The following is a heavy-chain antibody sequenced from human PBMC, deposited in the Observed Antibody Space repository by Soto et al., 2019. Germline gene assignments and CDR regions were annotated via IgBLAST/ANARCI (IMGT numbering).Heavy chain of an antibody. Sequence: EVQLVESGGGLVEPGGSLRLSCAAAGFTLSNAWMSWVRQAPGKGLEGVGRIKSKTDGGTTEYAAPVRGRFTITRGDSKNTLDLQMGSLKHGATTMCYCTRVTWEKLDYWGQGTLATVSS. D-gene: IGHD1-26*01. CDR1: GFTLSNAW. CDR3: TRVTWEKLDY. J-gene: IGHJ4*02. CDR2: IKSKTDGGTT. V-gene: IGHV3-15*01.